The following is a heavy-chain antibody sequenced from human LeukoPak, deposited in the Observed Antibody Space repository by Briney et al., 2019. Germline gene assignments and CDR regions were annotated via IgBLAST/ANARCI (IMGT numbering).Heavy chain of an antibody. D-gene: IGHD3-10*01. J-gene: IGHJ4*02. V-gene: IGHV4-30-4*01. CDR1: GGSISSGDYY. CDR3: ARQNYYGSGNDY. CDR2: IYYSGST. Sequence: PSETLSLTCTVSGGSISSGDYYWSWIRQPPGKGLEWIGYIYYSGSTYYNPSLKSRVTISVDTSKNQFSLKLSSVTAADTAVYYCARQNYYGSGNDYWGQGTLVTVSS.